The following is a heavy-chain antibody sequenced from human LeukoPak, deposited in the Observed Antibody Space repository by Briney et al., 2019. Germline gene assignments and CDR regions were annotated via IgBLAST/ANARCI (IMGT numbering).Heavy chain of an antibody. CDR1: GDSIPSAGYF. J-gene: IGHJ6*03. Sequence: PSETLSLTCTVSGDSIPSAGYFWNWIRQHPGKGLEWIGYIYNSGSTSYNPSLKSRISISIDTSKNQFSLRLSSVTAVDTAVHYCARDANDGYGGYMDVWGQGTTVTVSS. D-gene: IGHD5-24*01. V-gene: IGHV4-31*03. CDR3: ARDANDGYGGYMDV. CDR2: IYNSGST.